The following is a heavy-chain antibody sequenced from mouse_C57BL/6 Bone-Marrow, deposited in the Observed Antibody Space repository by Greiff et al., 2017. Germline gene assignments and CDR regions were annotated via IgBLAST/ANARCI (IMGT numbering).Heavy chain of an antibody. D-gene: IGHD1-1*01. CDR1: GFNIKDYY. CDR2: IDPEAGDT. Sequence: EVKLVESGAELVRPGASVKLSCTASGFNIKDYYMHWVKQRPEQGLEWIGRIDPEAGDTEYAPKFQGKATMTADTSSNTAYLQLSSLTSEDTAVYYCTTGIYYYGSSLYFDYWGQGTTLTVSS. V-gene: IGHV14-1*01. CDR3: TTGIYYYGSSLYFDY. J-gene: IGHJ2*01.